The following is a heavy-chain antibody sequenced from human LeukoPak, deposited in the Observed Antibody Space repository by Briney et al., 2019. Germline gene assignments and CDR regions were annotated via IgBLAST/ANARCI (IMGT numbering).Heavy chain of an antibody. D-gene: IGHD3-22*01. CDR3: AKAEIYHDSSGYPRGAFDI. CDR2: IHFDGSNK. V-gene: IGHV3-30*02. J-gene: IGHJ3*02. CDR1: GFTFSNYG. Sequence: GGSLRLSCAASGFTFSNYGMNWVRQAPGKGLEWVAFIHFDGSNKYYADSVKGRFTISRDNSKNTLYLQMNSLRAEDTAVNYCAKAEIYHDSSGYPRGAFDIWGQGTTVTVSS.